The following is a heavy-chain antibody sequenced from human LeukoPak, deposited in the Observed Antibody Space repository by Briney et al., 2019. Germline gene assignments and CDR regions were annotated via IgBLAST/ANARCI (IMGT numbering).Heavy chain of an antibody. CDR2: IWPGDSDT. J-gene: IGHJ4*02. Sequence: GEALQTPCRGFGYSFTNYWIGWGRQMPPKGREWMGVIWPGDSDTTYSPSFQGQVAISADKSISTAYLQWNSLKASDTAMYFCARQHTVSLTSWYVGYWGQGTLVTVSS. CDR1: GYSFTNYW. CDR3: ARQHTVSLTSWYVGY. V-gene: IGHV5-51*01. D-gene: IGHD6-13*01.